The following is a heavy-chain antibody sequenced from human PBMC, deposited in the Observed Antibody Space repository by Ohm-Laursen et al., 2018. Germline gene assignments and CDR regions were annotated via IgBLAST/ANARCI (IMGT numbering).Heavy chain of an antibody. V-gene: IGHV1-8*01. CDR3: GRAVRNQLLTDP. J-gene: IGHJ5*02. CDR1: GYTFTSYD. Sequence: VKVSCKASGYTFTSYDITWVRQASGQGPEWIGWLNPVSGNSNFGQKFRGRVTVTSDTSISTAYMELSGLTSDDTATYYCGRAVRNQLLTDPWGQGTLVTVTS. CDR2: LNPVSGNS. D-gene: IGHD1-7*01.